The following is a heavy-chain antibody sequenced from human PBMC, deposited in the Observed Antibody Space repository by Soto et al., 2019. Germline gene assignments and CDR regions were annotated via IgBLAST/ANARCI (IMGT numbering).Heavy chain of an antibody. Sequence: SSGTLSLTCTVSGGSVSIGRDYGSLIRQPPGKGLEWIGYIYYSGSTNYNPSLKSRVTISVDTSKNQFSLKLSSVTAADTAVYYCARERDCSGGSCYSDGMDVWGQGTTVTVSS. CDR1: GGSVSIGRDY. D-gene: IGHD2-15*01. CDR2: IYYSGST. CDR3: ARERDCSGGSCYSDGMDV. J-gene: IGHJ6*02. V-gene: IGHV4-61*01.